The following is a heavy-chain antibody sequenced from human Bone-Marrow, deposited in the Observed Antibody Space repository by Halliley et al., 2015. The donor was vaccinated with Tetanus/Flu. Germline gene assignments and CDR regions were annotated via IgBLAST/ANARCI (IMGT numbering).Heavy chain of an antibody. CDR2: VYYTGGP. V-gene: IGHV4-39*01. Sequence: TLSLTCSVSGGSLTSWTDYWAWIRQPPGQRLEWIGIVYYTGGPDYTPPLKSRVPISVDTPNNQFSLKMNSVTAADTSVYYCAKNSSRGAFDIWGQGTLVTVSS. CDR3: AKNSSRGAFDI. J-gene: IGHJ3*02. D-gene: IGHD3-10*01. CDR1: GGSLTSWTDY.